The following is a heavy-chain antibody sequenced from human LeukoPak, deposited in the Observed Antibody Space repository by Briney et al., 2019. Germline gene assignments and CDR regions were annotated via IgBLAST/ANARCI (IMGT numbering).Heavy chain of an antibody. J-gene: IGHJ5*02. V-gene: IGHV4-38-2*01. CDR2: INHSGST. D-gene: IGHD6-13*01. Sequence: SETLSLTCAVSGYSISSGYYWGWIRQPPGKGLEWIGEINHSGSTNYNPSLKSRVTISVDTSKNQFSLKLSSVTAADTAVYYCARSSWYRSWFDPWGQGTLVTVSS. CDR1: GYSISSGYY. CDR3: ARSSWYRSWFDP.